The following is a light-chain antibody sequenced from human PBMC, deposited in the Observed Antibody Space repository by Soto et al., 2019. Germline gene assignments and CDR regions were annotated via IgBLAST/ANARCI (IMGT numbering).Light chain of an antibody. CDR1: QSVDSN. CDR2: GAS. J-gene: IGKJ1*01. CDR3: QQYSSFPRT. V-gene: IGKV3-20*01. Sequence: EILMTQSPATLSVSPGERATLSCRASQSVDSNLAWYQQKPGQAPRLLIYGASSRATGIPDRFGGSGSGTDFTLTISRLEPDDFAVYYCQQYSSFPRTFGQGTKVDIK.